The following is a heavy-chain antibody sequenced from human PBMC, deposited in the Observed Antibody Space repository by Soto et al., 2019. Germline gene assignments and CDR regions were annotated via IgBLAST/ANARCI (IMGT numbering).Heavy chain of an antibody. Sequence: GGSLRLSCAASGFTFSSYGMHWVRQAPGKGLEWVAVIWYDGSNKYYADSVKGRFTISRDNSKNTLYLQMNSLRAEDTAVYYCARGGENIAARPYYYYGMDVWGQGTTVTVS. CDR2: IWYDGSNK. V-gene: IGHV3-33*01. CDR3: ARGGENIAARPYYYYGMDV. D-gene: IGHD6-6*01. CDR1: GFTFSSYG. J-gene: IGHJ6*02.